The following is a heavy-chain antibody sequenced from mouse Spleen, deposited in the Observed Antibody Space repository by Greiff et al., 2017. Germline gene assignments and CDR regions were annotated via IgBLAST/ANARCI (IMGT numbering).Heavy chain of an antibody. Sequence: EVQVVESGGGLVKPGGSLKLSCAASGFTFSSYALSWVRQTPEKRLEWVATISSGGSYTYYPDSVKGRFTISRDNAKNTLYLQRSSLRSEDTAMYYCARRDGYGYYFDYWGQGTTLTVSS. D-gene: IGHD2-2*01. V-gene: IGHV5-9-3*01. CDR3: ARRDGYGYYFDY. CDR2: ISSGGSYT. J-gene: IGHJ2*01. CDR1: GFTFSSYA.